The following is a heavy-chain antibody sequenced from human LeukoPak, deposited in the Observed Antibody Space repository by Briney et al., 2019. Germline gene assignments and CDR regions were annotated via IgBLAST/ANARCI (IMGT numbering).Heavy chain of an antibody. CDR2: ISVYNANT. V-gene: IGHV1-18*01. J-gene: IGHJ4*02. CDR1: GYTFTNYA. D-gene: IGHD3-22*01. CDR3: ARDLTHRRNYDNSGYQIVPAF. Sequence: ASVKVSCKASGYTFTNYAISWVRQAPGQGLEWMGWISVYNANTNDAQKFQGRVTMTTDTSTSTAYMELRSLRSDDTAVYYCARDLTHRRNYDNSGYQIVPAFWGQGTLVTVSS.